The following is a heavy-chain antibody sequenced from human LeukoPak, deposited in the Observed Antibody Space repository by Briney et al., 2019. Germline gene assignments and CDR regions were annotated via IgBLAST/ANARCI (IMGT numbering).Heavy chain of an antibody. Sequence: PSETLSLTCAVYGGSFSGYYWSWIRQPPGKGLEWIGEINHSGSTNYNPSLKSRVTISVDTSKNQFSLKLSSVTAADTAVYYCARRSLYYLDYWGQGTLVTVSS. CDR2: INHSGST. CDR3: ARRSLYYLDY. V-gene: IGHV4-34*01. J-gene: IGHJ4*02. CDR1: GGSFSGYY.